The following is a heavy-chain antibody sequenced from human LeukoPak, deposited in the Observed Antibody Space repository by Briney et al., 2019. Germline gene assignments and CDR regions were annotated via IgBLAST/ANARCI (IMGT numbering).Heavy chain of an antibody. CDR1: GGSISSSNW. CDR3: ARRPPALGAFDI. Sequence: PSETLSLTCAVSGGSISSSNWWSWVRQPPGKGLQWIGSIYYSDSGKMYYNPSLKSRVTISADTSKNQFSLKVSSVTAADTAVYYCARRPPALGAFDIWGQGTMVSVSS. CDR2: IYYSDSGKM. V-gene: IGHV4-39*01. J-gene: IGHJ3*02.